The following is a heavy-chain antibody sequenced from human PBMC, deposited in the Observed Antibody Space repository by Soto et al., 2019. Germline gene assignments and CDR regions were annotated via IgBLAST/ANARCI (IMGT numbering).Heavy chain of an antibody. Sequence: QVQLVESGGGVVQPGRSLRLSCAASGFTFSSYAMHWVRQAPGKGLEWVAVISYDGSNKYYADSVEGRFTISRDNSKNTLYLQMNSLRAEDTAVYYCARVLAVAGTGEFDYWGQGTLVTVSS. D-gene: IGHD6-19*01. V-gene: IGHV3-30-3*01. J-gene: IGHJ4*02. CDR3: ARVLAVAGTGEFDY. CDR2: ISYDGSNK. CDR1: GFTFSSYA.